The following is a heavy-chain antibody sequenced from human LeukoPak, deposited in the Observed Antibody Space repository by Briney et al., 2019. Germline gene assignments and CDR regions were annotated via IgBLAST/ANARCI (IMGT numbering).Heavy chain of an antibody. CDR2: IYSGGST. CDR1: GFTVSSNY. CDR3: ARARLRWYSFDY. V-gene: IGHV3-66*01. D-gene: IGHD4-23*01. Sequence: GGSLRLSCAASGFTVSSNYMSWVRQAPGKGLEWVSVIYSGGSTYYADSVKGRFTISRDNSKNTLYLQMNSLRAEDTAVYYCARARLRWYSFDYWGQGTLVTVSS. J-gene: IGHJ4*02.